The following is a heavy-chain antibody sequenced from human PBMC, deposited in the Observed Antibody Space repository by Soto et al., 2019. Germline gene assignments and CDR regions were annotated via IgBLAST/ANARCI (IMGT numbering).Heavy chain of an antibody. CDR2: IDPSDSYT. CDR1: GYSFTSYW. D-gene: IGHD2-15*01. CDR3: ARLGYCSGGSCYYYGMDV. Sequence: GESLKISCTGSGYSFTSYWISWVRQMPGKGLEWMGRIDPSDSYTNYSPSFQGHVTISADKSISTAYLQWSSLKASDTAMYYCARLGYCSGGSCYYYGMDVWGQGTTVTVSS. V-gene: IGHV5-10-1*01. J-gene: IGHJ6*02.